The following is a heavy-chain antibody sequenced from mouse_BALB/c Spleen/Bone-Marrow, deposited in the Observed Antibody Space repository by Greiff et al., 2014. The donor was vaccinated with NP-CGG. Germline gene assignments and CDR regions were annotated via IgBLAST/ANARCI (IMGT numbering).Heavy chain of an antibody. CDR3: TRDGSPFAY. CDR2: IYPSDSYT. CDR1: GYTFTSYW. Sequence: QVQLQQSGAELVRPGALVKLSCKASGYTFTSYWINWVKQRPGQGLEWIGNIYPSDSYTNYNQKFKDKATLTVDKSSSTAYMQLSSPTSEDSAVYYCTRDGSPFAYWGQGTLVTVSA. D-gene: IGHD2-3*01. V-gene: IGHV1-69*02. J-gene: IGHJ3*01.